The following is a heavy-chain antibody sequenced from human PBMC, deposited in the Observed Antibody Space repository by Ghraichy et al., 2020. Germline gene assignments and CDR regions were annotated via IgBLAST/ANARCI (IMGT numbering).Heavy chain of an antibody. Sequence: SETLSLTCDVYGGSFSDYYWSLIRQPPGKGLEWIGEINHSGSTNYNPSLKSRVTISVDTSKNQFSLKLSAVTAADTAVYYCARGHFATDYWGQGTLVTVSS. D-gene: IGHD3-3*02. CDR1: GGSFSDYY. J-gene: IGHJ4*02. V-gene: IGHV4-34*01. CDR2: INHSGST. CDR3: ARGHFATDY.